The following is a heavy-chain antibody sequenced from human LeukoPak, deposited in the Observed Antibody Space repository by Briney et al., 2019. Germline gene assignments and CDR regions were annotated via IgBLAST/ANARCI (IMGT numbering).Heavy chain of an antibody. Sequence: GASVKVSCKVSGSTLSDLSILWVRQAPGKGLEYVGGSDPEDGETFHAQNFQGRVTMTEDTSIDTAYMELSSLRSEDTAVYYCVAARARLFWYFDLWGRGTLVTVSS. V-gene: IGHV1-24*01. CDR1: GSTLSDLS. J-gene: IGHJ2*01. CDR2: SDPEDGET. D-gene: IGHD2-15*01. CDR3: VAARARLFWYFDL.